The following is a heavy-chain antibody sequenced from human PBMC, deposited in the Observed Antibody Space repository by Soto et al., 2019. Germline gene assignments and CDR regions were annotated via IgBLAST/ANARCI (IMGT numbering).Heavy chain of an antibody. Sequence: LGESLKISCKGSGYSFASHWVAWVRQMPEKGLEWIGTIYPGDSDTKYSSAFRGHVTISADTSVSTAYLRWRSLEATDSAIYYCARYSGSYWHYLDFWGQGTLVTVSS. CDR2: IYPGDSDT. J-gene: IGHJ4*02. CDR3: ARYSGSYWHYLDF. D-gene: IGHD1-26*01. V-gene: IGHV5-51*01. CDR1: GYSFASHW.